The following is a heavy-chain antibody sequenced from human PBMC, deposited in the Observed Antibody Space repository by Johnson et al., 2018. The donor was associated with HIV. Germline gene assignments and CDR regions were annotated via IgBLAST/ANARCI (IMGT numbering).Heavy chain of an antibody. CDR1: GFTFSSYA. CDR2: ISGSGGST. D-gene: IGHD4-23*01. CDR3: AKARHDYGGTDDAFDI. Sequence: EVQLVESGGGLVQPGGSLRLSCAASGFTFSSYAMSWVRQAPGKGLEWVSAISGSGGSTYYADSVKGRFTISRDNSKNTLYLQMNSLRAEDTAVYYCAKARHDYGGTDDAFDIWGQGTMVTVSS. V-gene: IGHV3-23*04. J-gene: IGHJ3*02.